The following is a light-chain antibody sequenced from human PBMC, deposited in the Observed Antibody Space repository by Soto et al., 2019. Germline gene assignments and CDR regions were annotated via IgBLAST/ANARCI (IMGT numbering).Light chain of an antibody. CDR2: KAS. Sequence: DIQMTQSPSTLSASVGDRVTITCRASQTIDSWLAWYQQRPGKPPNLLIYKASTLASGVPSRFSGSGSGTEFTLTINSLQPDDFATYYCQQYHSYSRTFGQGTKVDIK. V-gene: IGKV1-5*03. CDR3: QQYHSYSRT. J-gene: IGKJ1*01. CDR1: QTIDSW.